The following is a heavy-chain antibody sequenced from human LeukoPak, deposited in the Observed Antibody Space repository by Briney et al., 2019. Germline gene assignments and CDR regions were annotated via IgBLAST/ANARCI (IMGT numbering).Heavy chain of an antibody. CDR2: VYYSGNT. J-gene: IGHJ4*02. CDR3: ARRSVGGGERFDY. Sequence: SETLSLTCTVSGGSVSSGSYYWTWIRQPPGKGLEWIGYVYYSGNTNYSPSLKSRVTISVDTSKNQFSLKLTSVTAADTAVYYCARRSVGGGERFDYWGQETLVTVSS. D-gene: IGHD3-16*01. CDR1: GGSVSSGSYY. V-gene: IGHV4-61*01.